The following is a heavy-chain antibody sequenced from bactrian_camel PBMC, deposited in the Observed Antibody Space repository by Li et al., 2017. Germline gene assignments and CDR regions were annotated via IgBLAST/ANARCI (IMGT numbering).Heavy chain of an antibody. V-gene: IGHV3S19*01. D-gene: IGHD7*01. CDR3: AHGLRACSGDPLAQLMYNL. Sequence: DVQLVESGGGLVQPGGSLRLSCAASGFTFSNMWMHWVRQAPGKGLEWVSSIYTGGGSTDYADSVKARFTTSKDNAKNTMHLQMHSLKPEDTALYFCAHGLRACSGDPLAQLMYNLWGRGTQVTVS. J-gene: IGHJ4*01. CDR1: GFTFSNMW. CDR2: IYTGGGST.